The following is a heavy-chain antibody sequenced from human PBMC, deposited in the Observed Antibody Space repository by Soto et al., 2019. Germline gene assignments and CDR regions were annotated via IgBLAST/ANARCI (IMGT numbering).Heavy chain of an antibody. V-gene: IGHV1-18*01. D-gene: IGHD3-3*01. CDR1: GYTFNSYG. CDR3: ARYFWSGQLPFYFDQ. Sequence: QVQLVQSGSEVKKPGASVKVSCKASGYTFNSYGISWVRQAPGQGLEWMGWISGYNGDIKYSEKVKGRVTMTTDTTTSTAYMELRSLISDDTAIYYCARYFWSGQLPFYFDQWGQGSLITVSS. J-gene: IGHJ4*02. CDR2: ISGYNGDI.